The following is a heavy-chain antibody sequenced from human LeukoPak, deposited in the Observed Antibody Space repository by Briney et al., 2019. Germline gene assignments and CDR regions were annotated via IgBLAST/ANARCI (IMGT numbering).Heavy chain of an antibody. V-gene: IGHV4-39*07. Sequence: SETLSLTCSVSGGSVSSSSYYWGWIRQPPGKGLEWLASIYYGGNTYYNPSLKSRVTISVDTSKNQFSLKLSSVTAADRAVYYCARARYDLLSGTAGAYLMDVWGKGATVTVSS. CDR3: ARARYDLLSGTAGAYLMDV. CDR2: IYYGGNT. D-gene: IGHD3-3*01. CDR1: GGSVSSSSYY. J-gene: IGHJ6*03.